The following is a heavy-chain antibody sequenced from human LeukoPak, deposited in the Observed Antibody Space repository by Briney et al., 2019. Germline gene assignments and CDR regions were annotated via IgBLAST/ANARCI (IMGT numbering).Heavy chain of an antibody. CDR3: ERRDYNWKKGDY. CDR2: IYYSGST. J-gene: IGHJ4*02. Sequence: SETLSLTCTVSGGSISSSSYFWAWIRQPPGKGLEWIGSIYYSGSTYYNPSLKSRVTISVDTSKNQFSLKLSSVTASDTALYYCERRDYNWKKGDYWGQGTLVTVSS. V-gene: IGHV4-39*01. D-gene: IGHD1-20*01. CDR1: GGSISSSSYF.